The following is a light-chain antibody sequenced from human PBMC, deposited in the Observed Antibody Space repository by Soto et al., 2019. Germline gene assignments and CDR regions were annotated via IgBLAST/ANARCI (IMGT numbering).Light chain of an antibody. V-gene: IGKV3-20*01. CDR2: GAS. Sequence: ENVLTQSPGTLSLSPGERATLSCRASQSVSSSYLAWYQQKTGQAPRLLIYGASSRATGIPNRFSGSGSGTDFTLTISRLEPEDFAVYYCQQYGSSLSITFGQGTRLEIK. CDR3: QQYGSSLSIT. J-gene: IGKJ5*01. CDR1: QSVSSSY.